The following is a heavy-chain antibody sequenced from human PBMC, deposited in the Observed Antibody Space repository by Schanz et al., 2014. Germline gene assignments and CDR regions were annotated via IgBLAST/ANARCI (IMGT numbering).Heavy chain of an antibody. J-gene: IGHJ3*02. D-gene: IGHD4-4*01. Sequence: VQLVESGGGVVQPGRSLRLSCAASGFTFSSYLMSWVRQAPGKGLEWVAGIGGRGGSTDYADSVKGRFTISRDNSKNTVHLQMNSLRAEDTAVYFCAKDRWRATVMVDAFDIWGQGTKVTVSS. CDR2: IGGRGGST. V-gene: IGHV3-23*04. CDR1: GFTFSSYL. CDR3: AKDRWRATVMVDAFDI.